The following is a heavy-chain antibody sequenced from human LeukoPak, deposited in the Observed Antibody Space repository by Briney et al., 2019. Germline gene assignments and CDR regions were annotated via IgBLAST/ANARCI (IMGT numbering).Heavy chain of an antibody. CDR1: GGSFSGYY. Sequence: SETLSLTCAVYGGSFSGYYWSWIRQPPGKGLEWIGEINHSGSTNYNPSLKSRVTISVDTSKNQFSLKLSSVTAADTAVYYCANLIPTTMVRGLIGDVWGKGTTVTISS. J-gene: IGHJ6*04. V-gene: IGHV4-34*01. CDR3: ANLIPTTMVRGLIGDV. D-gene: IGHD3-10*01. CDR2: INHSGST.